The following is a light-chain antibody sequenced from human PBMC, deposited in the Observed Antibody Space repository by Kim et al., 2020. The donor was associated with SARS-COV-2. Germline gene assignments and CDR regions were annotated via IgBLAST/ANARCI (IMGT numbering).Light chain of an antibody. Sequence: ATLNCKSSQTVLYNSNNTNYLAWYQQKPGQAPKLLIYWASIRESGVSDRFSGSGSETDFTLPISSLQAEDVAVYYCQQYYSTPPSFGQGTKLEI. V-gene: IGKV4-1*01. CDR3: QQYYSTPPS. CDR2: WAS. J-gene: IGKJ2*03. CDR1: QTVLYNSNNTNY.